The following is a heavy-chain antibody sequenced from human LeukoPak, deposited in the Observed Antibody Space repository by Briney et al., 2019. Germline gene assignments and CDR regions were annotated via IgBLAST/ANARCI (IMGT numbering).Heavy chain of an antibody. V-gene: IGHV4-4*07. Sequence: SETVSLTCTGSGASIGRFYWSWIRQPAGKGREGIGRGHSSGSTNYIPSIQRRVTMSVDTSKNQFSLKLTSVTAADTAMYYCAREAVDYGSGSHDYWGQGTLVTVSS. J-gene: IGHJ4*02. CDR3: AREAVDYGSGSHDY. D-gene: IGHD3-10*01. CDR2: GHSSGST. CDR1: GASIGRFY.